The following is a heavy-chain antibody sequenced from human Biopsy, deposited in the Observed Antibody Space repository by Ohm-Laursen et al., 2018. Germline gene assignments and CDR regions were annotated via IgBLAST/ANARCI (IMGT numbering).Heavy chain of an antibody. V-gene: IGHV3-48*01. CDR3: VRDHFYHSNGYEYSDWWFDL. Sequence: GSLRLSCTASGFTFSHHSMNWVRQAPGKGLEWISYISSSSGTRYHADSVNGRFNISRDNAKNSLYLQMNSLRVEDTAIYYCVRDHFYHSNGYEYSDWWFDLWGRGTVVTVSS. CDR2: ISSSSGTR. J-gene: IGHJ2*01. CDR1: GFTFSHHS. D-gene: IGHD3-22*01.